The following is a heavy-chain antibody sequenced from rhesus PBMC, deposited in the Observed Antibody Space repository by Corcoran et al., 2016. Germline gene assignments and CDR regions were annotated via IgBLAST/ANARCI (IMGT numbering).Heavy chain of an antibody. V-gene: IGHV4-99*02. J-gene: IGHJ4*01. CDR2: ISGSSGST. D-gene: IGHD3-9*01. Sequence: QVQLQESGPGLVKPSETLSLTCAVSGYSISSGYYWGWIRQPPGKGLEYIGYISGSSGSTYYNPSLKSRVTISKDTSKNQFSLKLGSVTAAYTAVYYCAREYYEDDYGYYYPFDYWGQGVLVTVSS. CDR3: AREYYEDDYGYYYPFDY. CDR1: GYSISSGYY.